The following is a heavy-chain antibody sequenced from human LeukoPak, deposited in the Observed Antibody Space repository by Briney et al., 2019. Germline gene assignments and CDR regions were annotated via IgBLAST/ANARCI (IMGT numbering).Heavy chain of an antibody. CDR2: INPNSGGT. J-gene: IGHJ3*01. D-gene: IGHD5-18*01. CDR1: GYVFTNYY. Sequence: ASVKVSCKASGYVFTNYYMHWVRQAPGQGLEWMGRINPNSGGTNYAQKFQGRVTMTRDTSISTAYMELSRLRSDDTAVYYCAREKGGRDTAMTPDAFDVWGQGTMVTVSS. CDR3: AREKGGRDTAMTPDAFDV. V-gene: IGHV1-2*06.